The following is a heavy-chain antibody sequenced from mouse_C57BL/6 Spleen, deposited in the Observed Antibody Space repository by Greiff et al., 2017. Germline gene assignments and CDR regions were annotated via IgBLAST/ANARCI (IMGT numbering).Heavy chain of an antibody. CDR2: SDPNSGGT. CDR3: ARSDYDGAWFAY. CDR1: GYTFTSYW. Sequence: VQLQQPGAELVKPGASVKLSCKASGYTFTSYWMHWVKQRPGRGLEWIGRSDPNSGGTKYNEKFKSKATLTVDKPSSTAYMQLSSLTSEDSAVYYCARSDYDGAWFAYWGQGTLVTVSA. V-gene: IGHV1-72*01. D-gene: IGHD2-4*01. J-gene: IGHJ3*01.